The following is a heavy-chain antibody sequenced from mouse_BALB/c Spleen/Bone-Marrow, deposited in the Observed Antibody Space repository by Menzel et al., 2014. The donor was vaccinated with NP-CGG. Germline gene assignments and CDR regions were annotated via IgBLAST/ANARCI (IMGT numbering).Heavy chain of an antibody. V-gene: IGHV5-6-5*01. J-gene: IGHJ4*01. CDR1: GFTFRSYA. CDR2: ISSGGST. Sequence: EVQLVESGGGLVKPGGSLKLSCAASGFTFRSYAMSWVRQTPEKRLEWVASISSGGSTYYPDSVKGRFTISRDNARNILYLQMSSLRSEDTAMYYCARGDSSGYPYAMDCWGQGTSVTVSS. D-gene: IGHD3-2*01. CDR3: ARGDSSGYPYAMDC.